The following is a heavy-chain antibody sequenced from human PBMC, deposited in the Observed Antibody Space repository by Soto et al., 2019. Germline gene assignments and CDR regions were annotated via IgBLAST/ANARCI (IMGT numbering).Heavy chain of an antibody. CDR2: IYYSGST. CDR1: GGSISSYY. CDR3: AREGTLNYKIYHHYYYGMDV. V-gene: IGHV4-59*01. J-gene: IGHJ6*02. Sequence: SETLSLTCTVSGGSISSYYWSWIRQPPGKGLEWIGYIYYSGSTNYNPSLKSRVTISVDTSENQFSLKLSSVTAADTAVYSCAREGTLNYKIYHHYYYGMDVWGQGTTVTVSS. D-gene: IGHD1-1*01.